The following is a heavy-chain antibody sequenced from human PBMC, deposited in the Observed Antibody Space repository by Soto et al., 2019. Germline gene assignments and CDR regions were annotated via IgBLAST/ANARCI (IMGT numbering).Heavy chain of an antibody. CDR2: IWYDGSNK. D-gene: IGHD3-10*01. CDR3: ARDGVIRQHPFDY. Sequence: QVQLVESGGGVVQPGRSLRLSCAASGFTFSSYGMHWVRQAPGKGLEWAAVIWYDGSNKYYADSVKGRFTISRDNSKNTLYLQMNSLRAEDTAVYYCARDGVIRQHPFDYWGQGTLVTVSS. V-gene: IGHV3-33*01. CDR1: GFTFSSYG. J-gene: IGHJ4*02.